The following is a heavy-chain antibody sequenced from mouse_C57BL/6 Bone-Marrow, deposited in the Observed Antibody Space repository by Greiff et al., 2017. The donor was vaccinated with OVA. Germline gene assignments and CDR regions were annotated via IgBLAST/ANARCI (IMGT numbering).Heavy chain of an antibody. V-gene: IGHV5-4*03. CDR1: GFTFSSYA. CDR3: ARGNYYGSSLGWFAY. J-gene: IGHJ3*01. CDR2: ISDGGSYT. D-gene: IGHD1-1*01. Sequence: EVKLVESGGGLVKPGGSLKLSCAASGFTFSSYAMSWVRQTPEKRLEWVATISDGGSYTYYPDNVNGRFTITRDNAKNNLYLRMRHLKSEDTAMYYCARGNYYGSSLGWFAYWGRGTLVTVSA.